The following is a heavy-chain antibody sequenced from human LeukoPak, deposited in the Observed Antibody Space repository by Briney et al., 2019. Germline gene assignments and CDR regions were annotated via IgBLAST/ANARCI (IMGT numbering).Heavy chain of an antibody. CDR2: ITSGISTI. D-gene: IGHD2-21*01. J-gene: IGHJ4*02. CDR3: VREGYFVLDF. Sequence: GGSLRLSCAASGFTFSTYGMTWVRQAPGKGLEWISFITSGISTIYYADSVKGRFTISRDNAKNSLYLQMNSLRVEDTAVYYCVREGYFVLDFWGQGALVTVSS. CDR1: GFTFSTYG. V-gene: IGHV3-48*04.